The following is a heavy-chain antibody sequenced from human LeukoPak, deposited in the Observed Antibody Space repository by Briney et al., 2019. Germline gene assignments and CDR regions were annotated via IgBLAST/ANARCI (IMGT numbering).Heavy chain of an antibody. CDR2: ISGSGGTT. Sequence: PGGSLRLSCAASGFTFSSYAMSWVRQAPGKGLEWVSAISGSGGTTHYADSVKGRFTISRDRSKNTLYLQMHSLRAEDTAVYYCAKDAFCTSTNCYASYFDYWGRGTLVTVSS. J-gene: IGHJ4*02. V-gene: IGHV3-23*01. CDR1: GFTFSSYA. CDR3: AKDAFCTSTNCYASYFDY. D-gene: IGHD2-2*01.